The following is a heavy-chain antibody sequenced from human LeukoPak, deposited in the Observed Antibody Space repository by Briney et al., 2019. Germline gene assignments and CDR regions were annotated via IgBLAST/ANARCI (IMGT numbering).Heavy chain of an antibody. CDR1: VYTFTVYY. D-gene: IGHD1-26*01. J-gene: IGHJ4*02. V-gene: IGHV1-2*02. CDR2: INPNSGGT. Sequence: VASVTVSFTASVYTFTVYYMHWVRQAPGQGLEWMGWINPNSGGTNYAQKFQGRVTMTRDTSISTAYMELSRLRSDDTAVYYCAKSRIVGAHCLDYWGQGTLVTVSS. CDR3: AKSRIVGAHCLDY.